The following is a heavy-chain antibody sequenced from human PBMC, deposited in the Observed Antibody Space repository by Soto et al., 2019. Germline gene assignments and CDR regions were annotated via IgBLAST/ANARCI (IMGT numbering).Heavy chain of an antibody. Sequence: PSVLLSLTCFVAGGYIISSRYYWGWIRQAPGKGLEWIGNLYPSGNTYYNPSLTSRVSISGDASQSQLSLRVTSVTAADTAVYYCARHETLHGDYDYWGQGTLVTVSS. CDR1: GGYIISSRYY. V-gene: IGHV4-39*01. J-gene: IGHJ4*02. CDR3: ARHETLHGDYDY. CDR2: LYPSGNT. D-gene: IGHD4-17*01.